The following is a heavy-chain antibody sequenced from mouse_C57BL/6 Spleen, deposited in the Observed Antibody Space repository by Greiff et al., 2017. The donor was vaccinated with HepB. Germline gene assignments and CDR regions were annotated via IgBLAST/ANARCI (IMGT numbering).Heavy chain of an antibody. CDR2: IDPETGGT. CDR3: TRSGTDWYFDV. Sequence: VKLMESGAELVRPGASVTLSCKASGYTFTDYEMHWVKQTPVHGLEWIGAIDPETGGTAYNQKFKGKAILTADKSSSTAYMELRSLTSEDSAVYYCTRSGTDWYFDVWGTGTTVTVSS. D-gene: IGHD3-1*01. V-gene: IGHV1-15*01. CDR1: GYTFTDYE. J-gene: IGHJ1*03.